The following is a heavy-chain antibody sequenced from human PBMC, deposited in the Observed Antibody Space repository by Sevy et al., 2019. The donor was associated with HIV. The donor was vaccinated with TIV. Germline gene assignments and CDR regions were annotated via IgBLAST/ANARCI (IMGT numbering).Heavy chain of an antibody. D-gene: IGHD2-2*01. CDR2: ISWDEGST. CDR1: GFTFDDYT. J-gene: IGHJ6*02. V-gene: IGHV3-43*01. CDR3: AKDIRCSSTSCSYYYYGMDV. Sequence: GGSLRLSCAASGFTFDDYTMHWVRQAPGKGLEWVSLISWDEGSTYYADSVKGRFTISRDNSQNSLYLQMNSLIPEDTALYYCAKDIRCSSTSCSYYYYGMDVWGQGTTVTVSS.